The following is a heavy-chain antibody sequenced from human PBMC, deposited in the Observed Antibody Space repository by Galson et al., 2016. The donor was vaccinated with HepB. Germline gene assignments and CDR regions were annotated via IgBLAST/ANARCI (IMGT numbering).Heavy chain of an antibody. CDR1: GFTFSSYS. J-gene: IGHJ3*02. V-gene: IGHV3-23*01. CDR2: INGAGGKT. Sequence: SLRLSCAASGFTFSSYSMTWVRQAPGKGLERVSSINGAGGKTYYADSVKGRFTISRDNFRNTFFLQMKSLRAEDTAVYFCAKEGGVPVTRYAFDIWGQGTMVTVSS. D-gene: IGHD6-19*01. CDR3: AKEGGVPVTRYAFDI.